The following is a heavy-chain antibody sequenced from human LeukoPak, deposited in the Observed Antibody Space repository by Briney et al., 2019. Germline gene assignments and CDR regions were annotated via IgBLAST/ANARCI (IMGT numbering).Heavy chain of an antibody. V-gene: IGHV3-23*01. Sequence: PGGSLRLSCAASGFTFSSYAMSWVCQAPGKGLEWVSTVSATGGTTYYADSVKGRFTISRDNSKNTLYLQMNSLRVEDTAVYFCARDPNGDYIGTFDMWGRGTMVSVSS. CDR1: GFTFSSYA. CDR3: ARDPNGDYIGTFDM. J-gene: IGHJ3*02. CDR2: VSATGGTT. D-gene: IGHD4-17*01.